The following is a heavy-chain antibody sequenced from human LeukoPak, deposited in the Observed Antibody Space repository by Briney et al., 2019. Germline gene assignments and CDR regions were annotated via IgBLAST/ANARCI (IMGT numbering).Heavy chain of an antibody. D-gene: IGHD3-3*01. V-gene: IGHV4-4*02. J-gene: IGHJ4*02. CDR3: AREGGFYRPLDY. CDR2: VHLDGRT. Sequence: PSETLSLTCAVSGXSVSSTNWWTWFRQPPGKGLEWIGEVHLDGRTNYNPSLTGRLTMSVDLYENHISLKLTSVTAADTAVYYCAREGGFYRPLDYSGQGTLVTVSS. CDR1: GXSVSSTNW.